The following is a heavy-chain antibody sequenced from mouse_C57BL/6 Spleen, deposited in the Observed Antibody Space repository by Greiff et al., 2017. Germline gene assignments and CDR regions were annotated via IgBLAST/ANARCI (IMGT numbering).Heavy chain of an antibody. V-gene: IGHV1-22*01. D-gene: IGHD2-1*01. J-gene: IGHJ3*01. Sequence: EVQLQQSGPELVKPGASVKMSCKASGYTFTDYNMHWVKQSHGKSLEWIGYINPNNGGTSYNQKFKGKATLTVNKSSSTAYMELRSLTSEDSAVYYCARGDYGNLRAWFAYWGQGTLVTVSA. CDR1: GYTFTDYN. CDR3: ARGDYGNLRAWFAY. CDR2: INPNNGGT.